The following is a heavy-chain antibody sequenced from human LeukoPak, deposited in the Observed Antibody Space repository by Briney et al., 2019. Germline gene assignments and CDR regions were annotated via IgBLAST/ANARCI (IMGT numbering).Heavy chain of an antibody. J-gene: IGHJ4*02. D-gene: IGHD6-19*01. CDR3: AKDSGYSSGSETYFDY. CDR1: GFTFSTYT. V-gene: IGHV3-23*01. CDR2: ITGSGGST. Sequence: GGSLRLSCAASGFTFSTYTMSRVRQAPGKGLEWVSSITGSGGSTYYADSVKGRFTISRDNSKNTLYLQMNSLRAEDTAVYYCAKDSGYSSGSETYFDYWGQGTLVTVSS.